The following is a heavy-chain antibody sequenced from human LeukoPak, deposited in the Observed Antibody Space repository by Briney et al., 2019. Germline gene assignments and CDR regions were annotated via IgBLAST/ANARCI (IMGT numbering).Heavy chain of an antibody. D-gene: IGHD6-19*01. CDR2: ISSSGSNT. CDR1: EFTYG. J-gene: IGHJ6*02. Sequence: GGSLRLSCAASEFTYGMNWVRQAPGKGLERVSAISSSGSNTYYADSVKGRFTISRDNSKNTLYLQMNSLRAEDTAVYYCARDQEWLVRGYYYGMDVWGQGTTVTVSS. V-gene: IGHV3-23*01. CDR3: ARDQEWLVRGYYYGMDV.